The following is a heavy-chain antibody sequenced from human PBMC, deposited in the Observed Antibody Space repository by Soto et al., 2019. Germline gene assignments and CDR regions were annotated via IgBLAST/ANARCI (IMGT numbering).Heavy chain of an antibody. J-gene: IGHJ2*01. Sequence: VKIACAATQFCFASHAMTWVRQAPGKGLEWVSGLSDSGISIYYADSVKGRFTISRDNSMNTLYLQMKILRAEDTALYYCAKVSSSWYSGFFELW. CDR3: AKVSSSWYSGFFEL. V-gene: IGHV3-23*01. CDR1: QFCFASHA. D-gene: IGHD6-13*01. CDR2: LSDSGISI.